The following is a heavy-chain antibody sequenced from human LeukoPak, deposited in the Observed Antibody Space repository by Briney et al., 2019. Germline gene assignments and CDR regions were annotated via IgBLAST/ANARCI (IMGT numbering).Heavy chain of an antibody. J-gene: IGHJ4*02. V-gene: IGHV3-7*01. Sequence: GGSLRLSCAASGFTFSTYWMSWVRQAPGKGLEWVANIKQDGSEKYYVDSVKGRFTISRDNAKNSLFLQMNSLRAEDTAVYYCARVRCSSNSCFPDYWGQGALVTVSS. CDR1: GFTFSTYW. CDR3: ARVRCSSNSCFPDY. D-gene: IGHD2-2*01. CDR2: IKQDGSEK.